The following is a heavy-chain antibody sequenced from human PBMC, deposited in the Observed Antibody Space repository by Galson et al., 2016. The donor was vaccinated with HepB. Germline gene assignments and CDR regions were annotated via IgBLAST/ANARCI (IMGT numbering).Heavy chain of an antibody. CDR2: IHDSCNT. D-gene: IGHD2-2*02. Sequence: SETLSLTCTVSSDPVTSGAYYWSWVRQSPGKGLDWIGYIHDSCNTNYNPSIKSRVTISRDTSKNQFFLELTSVTAADTAVYYCARDEGFYNGMDVWGQGTTVTVAS. CDR1: SDPVTSGAYY. CDR3: ARDEGFYNGMDV. J-gene: IGHJ6*02. V-gene: IGHV4-61*08.